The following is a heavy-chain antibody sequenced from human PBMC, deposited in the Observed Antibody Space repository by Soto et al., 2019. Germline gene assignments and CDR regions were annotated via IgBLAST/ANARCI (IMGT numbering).Heavy chain of an antibody. CDR2: VFYSGST. V-gene: IGHV4-39*01. CDR1: GGSISSTSYY. J-gene: IGHJ4*02. Sequence: QLQLQESGPGLVKPSETLSLTCTVSGGSISSTSYYWGWIRQAPGKGLEWIGSVFYSGSTYYNLSLKSRVTISVDTSKNQFSLKVSSVAAADTAVYYCARQGSYSSGRPGYFDYWGQGTLVTLSS. D-gene: IGHD6-19*01. CDR3: ARQGSYSSGRPGYFDY.